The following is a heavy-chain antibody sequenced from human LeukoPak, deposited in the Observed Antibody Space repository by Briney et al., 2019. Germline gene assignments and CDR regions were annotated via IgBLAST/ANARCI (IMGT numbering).Heavy chain of an antibody. Sequence: GGSLRLSCATSGFTFSNYAMTWVRQTPGKGLVCVSAITSGGDTHYADSVKGRFTVSRDNSENTLYMQMNSLRAEDTAVYYCAKCAAGGGSCYGWNWGQGTLVTVSS. CDR2: ITSGGDT. V-gene: IGHV3-23*01. CDR3: AKCAAGGGSCYGWN. D-gene: IGHD2-15*01. CDR1: GFTFSNYA. J-gene: IGHJ4*02.